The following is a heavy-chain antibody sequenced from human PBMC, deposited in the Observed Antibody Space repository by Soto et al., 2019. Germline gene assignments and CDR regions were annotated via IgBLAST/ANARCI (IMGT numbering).Heavy chain of an antibody. D-gene: IGHD2-2*01. CDR3: ARIVVPAAMSSGFDY. CDR1: GGSVSSGSYY. CDR2: TYYSGST. Sequence: VPLQESGPGLVKPSETLSLTCTVYGGSVSSGSYYWSWIRQPPGKGLEWIGYTYYSGSTNYNPSLKSRVTISVDTSKNQFSLKLSSVTAADTAVYYCARIVVPAAMSSGFDYWGQGTLVTVSS. V-gene: IGHV4-61*01. J-gene: IGHJ4*02.